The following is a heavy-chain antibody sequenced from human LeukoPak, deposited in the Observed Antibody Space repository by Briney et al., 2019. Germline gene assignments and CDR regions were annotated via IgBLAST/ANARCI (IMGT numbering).Heavy chain of an antibody. CDR3: ARVDDY. CDR1: GFTFSGSP. CDR2: IRSKADNYAT. Sequence: GGSLRLSCAASGFTFSGSPILWVRQASGKGLEWVGRIRSKADNYATAYAASVQGRCTISRDDSKSTAYLQLNSLKTEDTAVYYCARVDDYWGQGTLVTVSS. J-gene: IGHJ4*02. V-gene: IGHV3-73*01.